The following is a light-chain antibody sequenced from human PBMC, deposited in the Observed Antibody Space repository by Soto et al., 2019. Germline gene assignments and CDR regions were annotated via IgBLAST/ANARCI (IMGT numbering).Light chain of an antibody. CDR1: QSVRSY. CDR3: QQCNNWPPEIT. Sequence: DIVLTQSPVTLSLSPGGIATLSCRAIQSVRSYLAWYQQKPGQAPRLLIYDASNRATGIPARFSGSGSGTDFTLTISSLEPEDFAVYYCQQCNNWPPEITFGQGTRLEIK. J-gene: IGKJ5*01. V-gene: IGKV3-11*01. CDR2: DAS.